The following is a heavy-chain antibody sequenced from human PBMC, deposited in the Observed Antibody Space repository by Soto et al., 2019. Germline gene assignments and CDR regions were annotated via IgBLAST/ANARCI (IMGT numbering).Heavy chain of an antibody. CDR2: IKSKTDGGTT. CDR1: GFTFGNAW. D-gene: IGHD6-19*01. J-gene: IGHJ4*02. Sequence: EVQLVESGGGLVKPGGSLRLSCAASGFTFGNAWMSWVRQPPGKGLEWVGRIKSKTDGGTTDYVAPVKGRFIISRDDSKNMVYLQMNSLKTEDTAMYYCTTGQVAGTRDYWGQGTLVTVSA. V-gene: IGHV3-15*01. CDR3: TTGQVAGTRDY.